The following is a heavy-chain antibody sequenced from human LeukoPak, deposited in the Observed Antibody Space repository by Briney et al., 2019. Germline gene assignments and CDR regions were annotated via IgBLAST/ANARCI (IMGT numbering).Heavy chain of an antibody. CDR1: GGSFRA. CDR2: IIPVFGTS. CDR3: ARDAGNYGAGSYRDF. D-gene: IGHD3-10*01. J-gene: IGHJ4*02. Sequence: GSSVKVSCKSSGGSFRAISWVRQAPGQGLGWMGGIIPVFGTSSYAQKFQGRITLTADESTTTAYLELSGLRSEDTATYYCARDAGNYGAGSYRDFWGQGTRVTVSS. V-gene: IGHV1-69*01.